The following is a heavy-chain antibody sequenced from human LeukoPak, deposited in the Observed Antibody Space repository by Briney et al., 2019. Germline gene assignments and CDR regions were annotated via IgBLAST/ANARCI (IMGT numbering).Heavy chain of an antibody. J-gene: IGHJ4*02. CDR3: TRDLGTYTSSGSIFFVY. CDR1: GYTFTDFG. V-gene: IGHV1-18*01. CDR2: SSAYNGDT. D-gene: IGHD3-10*01. Sequence: ASVKVSCKASGYTFTDFGISWVRQAPGQGLEWMGWSSAYNGDTKYAQKFQGRVTMTTDTSTSTAYMEMRSLRSDDTAVFYCTRDLGTYTSSGSIFFVYWGQGTLVTVSS.